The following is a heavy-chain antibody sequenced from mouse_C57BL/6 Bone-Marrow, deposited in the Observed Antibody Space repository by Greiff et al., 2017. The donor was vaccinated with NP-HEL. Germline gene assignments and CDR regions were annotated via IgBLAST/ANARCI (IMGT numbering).Heavy chain of an antibody. CDR1: GFTFSDYY. Sequence: DVMLVESGGGLVQPGGSLKLSCAASGFTFSDYYMYWVRQTPEKRLEWVAYISNGGGSTYYPDTVKGRFTISRDNAKNTLYLQMSRLKSEDTAMYYWARRYPDAMDYWGQGTSVTVSS. CDR3: ARRYPDAMDY. CDR2: ISNGGGST. V-gene: IGHV5-12*01. J-gene: IGHJ4*01. D-gene: IGHD2-12*01.